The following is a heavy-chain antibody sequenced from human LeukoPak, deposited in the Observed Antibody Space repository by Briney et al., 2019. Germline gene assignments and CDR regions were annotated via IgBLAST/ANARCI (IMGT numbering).Heavy chain of an antibody. CDR2: ISGSGGST. J-gene: IGHJ4*02. CDR1: GFTFSSYA. CDR3: AKDWRRQAYYHDSSGYYYAFDY. V-gene: IGHV3-23*01. Sequence: GGSLRLSCAASGFTFSSYAMSWVRQAPGKGLEWVSAISGSGGSTYYADSVKSRFTISRDNSKNTLYLQMNSLRAEDTAVYYCAKDWRRQAYYHDSSGYYYAFDYWGQGTLVTVSS. D-gene: IGHD3-22*01.